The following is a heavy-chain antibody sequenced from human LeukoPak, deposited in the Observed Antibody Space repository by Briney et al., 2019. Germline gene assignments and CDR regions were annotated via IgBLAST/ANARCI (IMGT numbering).Heavy chain of an antibody. D-gene: IGHD3-22*01. CDR1: GFTFSSYA. CDR3: ARLGSGYYFAFDL. V-gene: IGHV3-66*04. Sequence: PGGSLRLSCAASGFTFSSYAMHWVRQAPGKGLEWVSLFYSDDKTYCADSVKGRFTISRDTSKNTLSLQMHRLRDADTAVYYCARLGSGYYFAFDLWGRGTLVTVSS. J-gene: IGHJ2*01. CDR2: FYSDDKT.